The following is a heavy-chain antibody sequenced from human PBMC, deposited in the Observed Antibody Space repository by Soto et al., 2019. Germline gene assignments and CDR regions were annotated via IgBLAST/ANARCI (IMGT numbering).Heavy chain of an antibody. V-gene: IGHV3-7*01. D-gene: IGHD1-26*01. CDR2: INEDGSEE. CDR1: GFSISDYW. J-gene: IGHJ4*02. Sequence: EVQMVESGGGLVQPGGSLRLSCAASGFSISDYWMSWVRQAPGKGLEWVGNINEDGSEENYVDSVKGRFTISRDKARNSLYLQMNSLRVEDHAVYYRFHTWVGGQGTLVTVSS. CDR3: FHTWV.